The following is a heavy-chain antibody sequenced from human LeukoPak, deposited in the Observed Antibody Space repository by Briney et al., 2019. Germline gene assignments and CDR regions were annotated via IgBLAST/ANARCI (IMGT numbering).Heavy chain of an antibody. CDR3: AKGPTYYYDSSGYPHA. D-gene: IGHD3-22*01. Sequence: PGGSLRLSCAASGFTFSSYAMSWVRQAPGKGLEWVSAISGSGGSTYYADSVKGRFTISRDNSKNTLYLQVNSLRAEDTAVYYCAKGPTYYYDSSGYPHAWGQGTLVTVSS. V-gene: IGHV3-23*01. CDR2: ISGSGGST. J-gene: IGHJ4*02. CDR1: GFTFSSYA.